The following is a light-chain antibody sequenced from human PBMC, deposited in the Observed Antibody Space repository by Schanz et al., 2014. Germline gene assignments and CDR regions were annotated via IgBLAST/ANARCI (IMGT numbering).Light chain of an antibody. J-gene: IGKJ4*01. CDR1: QSVSSSY. CDR2: DAS. V-gene: IGKV3-11*01. Sequence: EIVLTQSPGTLSLSPGDWASLSCRASQSVSSSYLAWYQQKAGQAPRLLIYDASNRATGIPARFSGSGSGTDFTLTISSLEPEDFAVYYCQQRSNWPPLTFGGGTKVEIK. CDR3: QQRSNWPPLT.